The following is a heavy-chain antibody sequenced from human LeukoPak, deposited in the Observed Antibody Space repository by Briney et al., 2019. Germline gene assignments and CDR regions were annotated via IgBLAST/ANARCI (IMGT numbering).Heavy chain of an antibody. CDR1: GGTFSSYA. CDR3: ARIRNYYDSSGAFDI. D-gene: IGHD3-22*01. CDR2: IIPIFGTA. Sequence: SVKVSCKASGGTFSSYAISWVRQAPGQGLEWMGGIIPIFGTANYAQKFQGRVTMTRNTSISTAYMELSSLRSEDTAVYYCARIRNYYDSSGAFDIWGQGTMVTVSS. V-gene: IGHV1-69*05. J-gene: IGHJ3*02.